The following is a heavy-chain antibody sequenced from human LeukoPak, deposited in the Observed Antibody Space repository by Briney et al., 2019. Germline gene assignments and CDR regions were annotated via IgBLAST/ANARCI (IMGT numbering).Heavy chain of an antibody. D-gene: IGHD4-17*01. V-gene: IGHV3-74*01. CDR1: GFTFSSYW. CDR2: INSDGSST. Sequence: GGSLRLSCAASGFTFSSYWMHWVRQTPGKGLVWVSRINSDGSSTTYADYVKGRFTISRDNAKNTLYLQMNSLRAEDTAVYYCARGGLYGDYWGQGTLVSVSS. CDR3: ARGGLYGDY. J-gene: IGHJ4*02.